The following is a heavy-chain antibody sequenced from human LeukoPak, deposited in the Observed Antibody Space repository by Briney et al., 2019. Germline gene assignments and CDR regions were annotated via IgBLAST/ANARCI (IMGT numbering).Heavy chain of an antibody. J-gene: IGHJ4*02. D-gene: IGHD6-6*01. CDR1: GYSLTSYW. V-gene: IGHV5-51*01. Sequence: GESLKISCKGSGYSLTSYWLGWVRRMPGKGLEWMGIIYHGDSDTRYSPSFQGQVTISADESISTAYLQWSSLKASDTAMYYCARQGPYSSSSVDYWGQGTLVTVSS. CDR2: IYHGDSDT. CDR3: ARQGPYSSSSVDY.